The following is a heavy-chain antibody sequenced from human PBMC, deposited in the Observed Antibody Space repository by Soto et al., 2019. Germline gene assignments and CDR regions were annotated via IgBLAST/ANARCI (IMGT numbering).Heavy chain of an antibody. D-gene: IGHD3-10*01. V-gene: IGHV4-30-4*01. CDR2: IYYSGST. CDR3: ARDRGWFGELNWFDP. CDR1: GGSISSGDYY. Sequence: QVQLQESGPGLVKPSQTLSLTCTVSGGSISSGDYYWSWIRQPPGKGLEWIGYIYYSGSTYYNPSLKRRVTISVDTSKNQFSLKLSSVTAADTAVYYCARDRGWFGELNWFDPWGQGTLVTVSS. J-gene: IGHJ5*02.